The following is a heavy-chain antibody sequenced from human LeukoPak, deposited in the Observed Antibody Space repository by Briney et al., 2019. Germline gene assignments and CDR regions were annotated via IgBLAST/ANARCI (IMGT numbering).Heavy chain of an antibody. D-gene: IGHD3-22*01. CDR1: GGSFSGYY. V-gene: IGHV4-34*01. J-gene: IGHJ5*02. Sequence: SETLSLTCAVYGGSFSGYYWSWIRQPPGKGLEWIGEINHSGSTNYNPSLKSRVTISVDTSKNQFSLKLSSVTAADTAVYYCARGRGITMIRSHRWFDPWGQGTLVTVSS. CDR3: ARGRGITMIRSHRWFDP. CDR2: INHSGST.